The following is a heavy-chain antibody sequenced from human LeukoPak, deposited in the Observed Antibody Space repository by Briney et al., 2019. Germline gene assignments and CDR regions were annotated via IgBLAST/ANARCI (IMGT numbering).Heavy chain of an antibody. CDR3: ARDGVASSAIRN. CDR1: GGSFSGYY. CDR2: IYYSGST. Sequence: SETLSLTCAVYGGSFSGYYWSWIRQPPGKGLEWIGYIYYSGSTNYNPSLKSRVTISVDTSKNQFSLKLSSVTAADTAVYYCARDGVASSAIRNWGQGTLVTVSS. D-gene: IGHD6-25*01. J-gene: IGHJ4*02. V-gene: IGHV4-59*01.